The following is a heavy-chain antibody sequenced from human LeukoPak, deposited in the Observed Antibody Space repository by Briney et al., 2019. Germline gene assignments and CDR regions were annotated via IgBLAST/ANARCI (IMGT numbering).Heavy chain of an antibody. CDR3: ARSGRGTFTSYWTYFDF. CDR1: GGSISSYY. Sequence: PSETLSLTCTVSGGSISSYYWNWIRQPPGKGLEWIGYIYYSGNTNYNPSLESRVTISIDTSKSQISLRLSSVTAADTAVYYCARSGRGTFTSYWTYFDFWGQGTLVTASS. V-gene: IGHV4-59*01. D-gene: IGHD2/OR15-2a*01. J-gene: IGHJ4*02. CDR2: IYYSGNT.